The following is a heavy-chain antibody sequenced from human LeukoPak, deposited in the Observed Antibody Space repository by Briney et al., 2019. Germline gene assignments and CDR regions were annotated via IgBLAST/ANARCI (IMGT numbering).Heavy chain of an antibody. CDR2: INPNSGGT. J-gene: IGHJ4*02. D-gene: IGHD2-15*01. CDR3: ARMEIDCSGGSCYYGYFDY. V-gene: IGHV1-2*02. Sequence: ASVKVSCKASGYTFTGYYMHWVRQAPGQGLEWMGWINPNSGGTNYAQKFQGRVTMTRDTSISTAYMELSRLRSDDTAVYYCARMEIDCSGGSCYYGYFDYWGQGTLVTVSS. CDR1: GYTFTGYY.